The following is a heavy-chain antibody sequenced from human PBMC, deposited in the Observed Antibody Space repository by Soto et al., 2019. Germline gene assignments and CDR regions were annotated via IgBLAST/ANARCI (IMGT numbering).Heavy chain of an antibody. D-gene: IGHD6-13*01. CDR3: ATSQLSSSWSKYLFDP. CDR2: IYHSGST. Sequence: PSETLSLTCAVSGGSISRGGYSWSWIRQPPGKGLEWIGYIYHSGSTYYNPSLKSRVTISVDRSKNQFSLKLSSVTAADTAVYYCATSQLSSSWSKYLFDPWGQGTLVTVSS. V-gene: IGHV4-30-2*01. J-gene: IGHJ5*02. CDR1: GGSISRGGYS.